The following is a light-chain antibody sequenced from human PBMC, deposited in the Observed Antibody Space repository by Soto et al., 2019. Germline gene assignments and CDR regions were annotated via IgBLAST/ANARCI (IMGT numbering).Light chain of an antibody. CDR1: SSNIGKNY. V-gene: IGLV1-47*01. CDR2: KNN. J-gene: IGLJ3*02. CDR3: AVWDGSLSGWV. Sequence: QSVLTQPPSASGTPGQRVTISCSGSSSNIGKNYVYGYQQLPGTAPKLLINKNNQRPSGVPDRFSGSKSGTSASLAISGLRSEDEADYYCAVWDGSLSGWVFGGGTKLTVL.